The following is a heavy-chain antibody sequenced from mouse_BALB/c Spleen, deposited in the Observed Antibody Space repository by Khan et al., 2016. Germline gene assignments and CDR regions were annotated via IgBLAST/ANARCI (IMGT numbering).Heavy chain of an antibody. D-gene: IGHD2-3*01. J-gene: IGHJ4*01. CDR1: GYTFTNYG. CDR3: ASIYDGYYVGLYDDMDY. Sequence: QIQLVQSGPELKKPGETVKISCKASGYTFTNYGMNWVKQAPGKGLKWMGWINTYTGEPTYADDFKGRFAFSLETSASTAYLQINDRNSEDTATYFCASIYDGYYVGLYDDMDYWGQGTSITVSS. V-gene: IGHV9-3-1*01. CDR2: INTYTGEP.